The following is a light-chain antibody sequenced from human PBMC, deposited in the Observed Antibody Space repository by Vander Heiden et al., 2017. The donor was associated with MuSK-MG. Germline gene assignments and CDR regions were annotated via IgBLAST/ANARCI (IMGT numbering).Light chain of an antibody. CDR3: QQYNSYWT. Sequence: DIQMTQSPSTLSASVGDRVTITCRASQSVGSWLAWYQQKPGKAPNLLIYKASSLDSGVPSRFSGSGSGTEFTLTISSLQPDDLATYYCQQYNSYWTFGQGTKVEIK. J-gene: IGKJ1*01. CDR2: KAS. CDR1: QSVGSW. V-gene: IGKV1-5*03.